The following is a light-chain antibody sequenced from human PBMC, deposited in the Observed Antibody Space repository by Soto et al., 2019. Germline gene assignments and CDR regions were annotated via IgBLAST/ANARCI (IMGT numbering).Light chain of an antibody. CDR1: SSDVGGYDY. Sequence: QSALTQPASVSGSPGQSIAISCTGTSSDVGGYDYVSWYQQHPGKAPKLMIYDVSNRPSGVSSRFSGSKSGNTASLTISGLQAEYEADYYCNSYTSSSTYVFGTGTKLTVL. CDR3: NSYTSSSTYV. V-gene: IGLV2-14*01. CDR2: DVS. J-gene: IGLJ1*01.